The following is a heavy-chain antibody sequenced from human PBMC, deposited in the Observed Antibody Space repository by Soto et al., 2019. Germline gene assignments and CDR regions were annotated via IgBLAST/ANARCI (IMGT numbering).Heavy chain of an antibody. CDR1: NTSMTDDY. CDR3: AKYRMFWALQY. CDR2: SHSSGNS. J-gene: IGHJ1*01. D-gene: IGHD3-10*02. V-gene: IGHV4-59*03. Sequence: SETLSLTCKVCNTSMTDDYWAWIRQSPGKGLEWIAFSHSSGNSAYNPSLKTRVRVSVDTSKKQVSLTLTSVTAADTSVYYCAKYRMFWALQYWGPGTLFTVS.